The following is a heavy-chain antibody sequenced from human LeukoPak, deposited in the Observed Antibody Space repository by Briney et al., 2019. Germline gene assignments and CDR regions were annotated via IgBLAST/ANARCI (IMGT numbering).Heavy chain of an antibody. CDR1: GGSISSSSYY. J-gene: IGHJ5*02. Sequence: NPSETLSLTCTVSGGSISSSSYYWGWIRQPPGKGLEWIGSIYYSGSTYYNPSLKSRVTISVDTSKNQFSLKLSSVTAADTAVYCCARSPDGNWFDPWGQGTLVTVSS. CDR2: IYYSGST. CDR3: ARSPDGNWFDP. V-gene: IGHV4-39*01.